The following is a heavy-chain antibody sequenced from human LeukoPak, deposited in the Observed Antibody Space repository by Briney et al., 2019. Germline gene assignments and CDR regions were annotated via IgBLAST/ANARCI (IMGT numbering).Heavy chain of an antibody. Sequence: SETLSLTCSVSGYSMSSGYYWSWIRQPPGKGLEWIGYIYYSGSTNYNPSLKSRLTISVDTSKNQFSLKLSSVTAADTAVYYCARTTEAHSWRTRYYDYYMDVWGKGTTVAVSS. V-gene: IGHV4-61*01. CDR2: IYYSGST. J-gene: IGHJ6*03. CDR1: GYSMSSGYY. D-gene: IGHD6-13*01. CDR3: ARTTEAHSWRTRYYDYYMDV.